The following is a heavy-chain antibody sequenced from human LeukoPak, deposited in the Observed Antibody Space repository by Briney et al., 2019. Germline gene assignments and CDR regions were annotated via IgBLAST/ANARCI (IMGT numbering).Heavy chain of an antibody. V-gene: IGHV3-48*01. D-gene: IGHD6-6*01. CDR1: GFTFSTYS. J-gene: IGHJ4*02. Sequence: GGSLRLSCAASGFTFSTYSINWVRQAPGKGLEWVSYISSSSSTIYCADSVKGRFTISRDNAKNSLYLQMNSLRAEDTAVYYCAREYSSSTGKASDYWGQGTLVTVSS. CDR2: ISSSSSTI. CDR3: AREYSSSTGKASDY.